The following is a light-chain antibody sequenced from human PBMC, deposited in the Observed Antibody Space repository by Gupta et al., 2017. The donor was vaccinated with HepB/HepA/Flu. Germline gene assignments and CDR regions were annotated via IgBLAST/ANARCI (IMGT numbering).Light chain of an antibody. CDR3: HHLRKT. CDR1: QSVSSN. V-gene: IGKV3-15*01. Sequence: DIVMTQSPATLSVSPGERATLSCRARQSVSSNLAGYQQKPGQAPRPLIYGASTRATGIPARCSGSESGTEFTLTISSLQSEDFAVYYCHHLRKTFGQGTKVEIK. J-gene: IGKJ1*01. CDR2: GAS.